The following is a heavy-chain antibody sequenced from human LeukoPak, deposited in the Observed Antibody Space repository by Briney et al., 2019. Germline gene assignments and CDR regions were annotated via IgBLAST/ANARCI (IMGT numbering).Heavy chain of an antibody. V-gene: IGHV4-34*01. D-gene: IGHD6-25*01. Sequence: SETLSLTCAVYGGSFSGYYWSWIRQPPGKGLEWIGEINHSGSTNYNPSLKSRVTISVDTSKNQISLKLSSVTAADTAVYYCARGPYSSAPGAYWFDPWGQGTLVTVSS. J-gene: IGHJ5*02. CDR1: GGSFSGYY. CDR3: ARGPYSSAPGAYWFDP. CDR2: INHSGST.